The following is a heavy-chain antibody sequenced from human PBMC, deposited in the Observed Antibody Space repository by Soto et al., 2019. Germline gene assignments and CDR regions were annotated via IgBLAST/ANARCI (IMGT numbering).Heavy chain of an antibody. V-gene: IGHV1-69*08. Sequence: QVQLVQSGAEVKKPGSSVKVSCKASGGTFSSYTISWVRQAPGQGLEWMGRIIPILGIANYAQKFQGRVTITEDKSTSTAYMELSSLRSEDTAVYYCSRERAYDYIWGSYRPHDAFDIWGQGTMVTVSS. CDR3: SRERAYDYIWGSYRPHDAFDI. CDR1: GGTFSSYT. J-gene: IGHJ3*02. CDR2: IIPILGIA. D-gene: IGHD3-16*02.